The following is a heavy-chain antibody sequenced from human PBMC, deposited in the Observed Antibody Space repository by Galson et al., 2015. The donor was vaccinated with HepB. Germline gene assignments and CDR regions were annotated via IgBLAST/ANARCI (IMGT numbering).Heavy chain of an antibody. CDR1: GFTFSSYG. Sequence: SLRLSCAASGFTFSSYGMSWVRQAPGKGLEWVSAISGSGGSTYYADSVKGRFTISRDNSKNTLDLQMNSLRPEDTAVYYCARRGLADYWGLGTLVTVSS. CDR2: ISGSGGST. D-gene: IGHD3-10*01. J-gene: IGHJ4*02. V-gene: IGHV3-23*01. CDR3: ARRGLADY.